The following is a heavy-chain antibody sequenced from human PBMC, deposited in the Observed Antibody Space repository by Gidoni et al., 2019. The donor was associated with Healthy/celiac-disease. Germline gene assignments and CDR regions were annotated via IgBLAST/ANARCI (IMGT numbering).Heavy chain of an antibody. CDR3: ARMRIADEEANWFDP. CDR2: IDWDDDK. J-gene: IGHJ5*02. Sequence: QVTLRESGPALVKPTQTLTLTCTFSGFSLSTSGMCVSWIRQPPGKALEWLARIDWDDDKYYSTSLKTRLTISKDTSKNQVVLTMTNMDPVDTATYYCARMRIADEEANWFDPWGQGTLVTVSS. V-gene: IGHV2-70*15. CDR1: GFSLSTSGMC. D-gene: IGHD6-13*01.